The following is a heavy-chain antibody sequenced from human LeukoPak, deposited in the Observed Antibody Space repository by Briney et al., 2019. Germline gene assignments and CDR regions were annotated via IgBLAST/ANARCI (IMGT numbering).Heavy chain of an antibody. V-gene: IGHV4-38-2*02. Sequence: SETLSLTCTVSGYSISSGYYWGWIRQPPGKGLEWIGNIYHSGRTYYNPSLKSRVTISVDTSKNQFSLRLNSVTAADTAMYYCAKSGGYGLIDYWGQGTLVTVSS. CDR3: AKSGGYGLIDY. J-gene: IGHJ4*02. CDR2: IYHSGRT. D-gene: IGHD1-26*01. CDR1: GYSISSGYY.